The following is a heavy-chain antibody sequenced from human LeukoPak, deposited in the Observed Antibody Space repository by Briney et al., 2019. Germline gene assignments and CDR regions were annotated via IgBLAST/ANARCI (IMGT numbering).Heavy chain of an antibody. CDR2: ISDSGTNA. CDR3: AREGIAAASLDY. CDR1: GFTFSHYA. J-gene: IGHJ4*02. D-gene: IGHD6-13*01. V-gene: IGHV3-23*01. Sequence: GGSLTLSCAASGFTFSHYAMGWVRQAPGKGLEWVSSISDSGTNAYYADSVRGRFAISRDNPKNTLYLQMNSLRAEDTAVYYCAREGIAAASLDYWGQGTLVTVSS.